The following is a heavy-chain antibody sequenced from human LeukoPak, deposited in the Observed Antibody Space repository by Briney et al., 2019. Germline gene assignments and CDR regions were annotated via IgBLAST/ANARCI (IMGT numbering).Heavy chain of an antibody. V-gene: IGHV4-39*01. Sequence: SETLSLTCTVSGGSISSSSYYWGWIRQPPGKGLEWIGSIYYSGSTYYNPSLKSRVTISVGTSKNQFSLKLSSVTAADTAVYYCARRVGGSYGGYFDYWGQGTLVTVSS. CDR1: GGSISSSSYY. J-gene: IGHJ4*02. CDR2: IYYSGST. CDR3: ARRVGGSYGGYFDY. D-gene: IGHD1-26*01.